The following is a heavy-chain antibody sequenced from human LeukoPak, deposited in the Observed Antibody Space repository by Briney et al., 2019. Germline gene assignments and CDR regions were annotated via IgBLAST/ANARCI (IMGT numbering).Heavy chain of an antibody. CDR3: ARAAYYYADAFDI. Sequence: PSETLSLTCTVSGGSISSYYWSWIRQPPGKGLEWIGYIYYSGSTNYNPSLKSRVTISVDTSKNQFSLKLSSVTAADTAVYYCARAAYYYADAFDIWGQGTMVTVSS. CDR1: GGSISSYY. D-gene: IGHD3-10*01. CDR2: IYYSGST. J-gene: IGHJ3*02. V-gene: IGHV4-59*01.